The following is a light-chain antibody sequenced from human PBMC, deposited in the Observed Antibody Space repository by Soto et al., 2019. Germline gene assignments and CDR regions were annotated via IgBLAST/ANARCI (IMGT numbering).Light chain of an antibody. V-gene: IGLV1-51*01. CDR3: GTWDSSLSSHV. J-gene: IGLJ1*01. CDR2: DNN. CDR1: SSNMGNNY. Sequence: QSVLTQPPSVSASPGQKVTISCSGSSSNMGNNYVSWYQQLPGTAPKLLIYDNNKRPSGIPDRFSGSKSGTSATLGITGLQTGDEADYYCGTWDSSLSSHVFGTGPKVTVL.